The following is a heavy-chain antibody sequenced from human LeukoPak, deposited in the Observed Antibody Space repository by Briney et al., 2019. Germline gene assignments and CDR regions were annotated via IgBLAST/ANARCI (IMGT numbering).Heavy chain of an antibody. CDR2: ISWDGGST. CDR1: GFTFDDYA. J-gene: IGHJ4*02. V-gene: IGHV3-43D*03. CDR3: ARDSFTYGSGSYSFDY. Sequence: GGSLRLSCAASGFTFDDYAMHWVRQAPGKGLEWVSLISWDGGSTYYADSVKGRFTISRDNSKNSLYLQMNSLRAEDTAVYYCARDSFTYGSGSYSFDYWGQGTLVTVSS. D-gene: IGHD3-10*01.